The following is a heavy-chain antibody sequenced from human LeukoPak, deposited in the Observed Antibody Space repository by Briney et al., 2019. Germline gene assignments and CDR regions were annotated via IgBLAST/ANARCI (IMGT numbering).Heavy chain of an antibody. J-gene: IGHJ6*02. CDR3: ARGGRYCSSTSCYRGYYYGMDV. V-gene: IGHV4-34*01. CDR1: GGSFSGYY. Sequence: SETLSLTCAVYGGSFSGYYWSWIRQPPGEGPEWIGEINHSGSTNYNPSLKSRVTISVDTSKNQFSLKLSSVTAADTAVYYCARGGRYCSSTSCYRGYYYGMDVWGQGTTVTVSS. CDR2: INHSGST. D-gene: IGHD2-2*02.